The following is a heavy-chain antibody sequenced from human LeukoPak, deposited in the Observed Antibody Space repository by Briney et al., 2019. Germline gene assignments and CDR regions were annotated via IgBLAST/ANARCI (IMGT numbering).Heavy chain of an antibody. J-gene: IGHJ4*02. CDR2: ISAYNGNT. CDR1: GYTFTGYY. V-gene: IGHV1-18*04. D-gene: IGHD3-22*01. Sequence: ASVKVSCKASGYTFTGYYMHWVRQAPGQGLEWMGWISAYNGNTNYAQKLQGRVTMTTDTSTSTAYMELRSLRSDDTAVYYCARDRGWGSSGYYYPVDYWGQGTLVTVSS. CDR3: ARDRGWGSSGYYYPVDY.